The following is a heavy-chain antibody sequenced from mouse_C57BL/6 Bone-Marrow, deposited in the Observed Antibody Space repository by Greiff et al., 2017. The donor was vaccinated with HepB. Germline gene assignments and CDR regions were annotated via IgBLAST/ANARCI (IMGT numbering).Heavy chain of an antibody. CDR2: IYPGDGDT. J-gene: IGHJ2*01. CDR1: GYAFSSYC. D-gene: IGHD1-1*01. Sequence: QVQLQQSGAELVKPGASVKISCKASGYAFSSYCMNWVKQRPGKGLEWIGQIYPGDGDTNYNGKFKGKATLTADKSSSTAYMQLSSLTSEDSAVYFCARGGFITTVVRGPHFDYWGQGTTLTVSS. CDR3: ARGGFITTVVRGPHFDY. V-gene: IGHV1-80*01.